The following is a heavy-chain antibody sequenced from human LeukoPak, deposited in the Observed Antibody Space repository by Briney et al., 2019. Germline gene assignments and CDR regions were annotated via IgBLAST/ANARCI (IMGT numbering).Heavy chain of an antibody. Sequence: SETLSLTCTVSGGSFNSGNYYWSWIRQPPGKGLEWIGYIYYSGSTYYYNPSLESRVTISLDTSKNQFSLKLSSVTAADTAVYYCARDRGWELQSLRYFDYWGQGTLVTVSS. D-gene: IGHD1-26*01. J-gene: IGHJ4*02. CDR1: GGSFNSGNYY. V-gene: IGHV4-61*01. CDR2: IYYSGSTY. CDR3: ARDRGWELQSLRYFDY.